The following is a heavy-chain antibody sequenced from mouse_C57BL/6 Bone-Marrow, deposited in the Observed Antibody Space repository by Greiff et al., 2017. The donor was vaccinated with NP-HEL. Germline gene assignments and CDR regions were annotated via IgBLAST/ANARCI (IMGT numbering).Heavy chain of an antibody. CDR3: ARNYGSSYWFAY. Sequence: VQLVESGAELARPGASEKLSCKASGYTFTSYGISWVKQRTGQGLEWIGEIYPRSGNTYYNEKFKGKATLTADKSSSTAYMELRSLTSEDSAVYFCARNYGSSYWFAYWGQGTLVTVSA. CDR2: IYPRSGNT. J-gene: IGHJ3*01. V-gene: IGHV1-81*01. D-gene: IGHD1-1*01. CDR1: GYTFTSYG.